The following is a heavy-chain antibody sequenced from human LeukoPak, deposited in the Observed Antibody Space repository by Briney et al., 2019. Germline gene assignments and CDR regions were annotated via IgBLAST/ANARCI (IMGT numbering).Heavy chain of an antibody. V-gene: IGHV4-59*01. CDR1: SGSIGSYY. CDR3: ARIGSGYYNYFDF. CDR2: VYYSGST. J-gene: IGHJ4*02. D-gene: IGHD3-3*01. Sequence: PSETLSLTCTVSSGSIGSYYWSWIRQPPGKGLEWIGDVYYSGSTRYNPSLTSRVTISADTSNKQFSLKMSSMTAADTAVYYCARIGSGYYNYFDFWGQGTLVTVSS.